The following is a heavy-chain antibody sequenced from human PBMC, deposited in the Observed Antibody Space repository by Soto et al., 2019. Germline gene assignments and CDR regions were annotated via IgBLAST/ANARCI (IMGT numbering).Heavy chain of an antibody. CDR3: ARHPNYGGISNYYYYGMDV. D-gene: IGHD4-17*01. J-gene: IGHJ6*02. CDR1: GYIFTNYC. CDR2: IYPGDSDT. Sequence: EVQLVQSGAEVKKPGESLKISCKGSGYIFTNYCIVWVRQMPGKGLEWMGIIYPGDSDTRYSPSFQGQVTISADKSISTAYLQWSSLKASDTAVYYYARHPNYGGISNYYYYGMDVWGQETTVTVSS. V-gene: IGHV5-51*01.